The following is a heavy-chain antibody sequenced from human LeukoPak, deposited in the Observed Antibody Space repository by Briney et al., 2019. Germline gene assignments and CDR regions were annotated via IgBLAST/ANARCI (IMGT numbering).Heavy chain of an antibody. V-gene: IGHV3-30*03. D-gene: IGHD2-15*01. CDR3: AISYYCSGGSCYSIDY. Sequence: GGSLRLSCAASGFTFSSYGMHWVRQAPGKGLEWVAVISYDGSNKYYADSVKGRFTISRDNSKNTLYLQMNSLRAEDTAVYYCAISYYCSGGSCYSIDYWGQGTLVTVSS. CDR1: GFTFSSYG. CDR2: ISYDGSNK. J-gene: IGHJ4*02.